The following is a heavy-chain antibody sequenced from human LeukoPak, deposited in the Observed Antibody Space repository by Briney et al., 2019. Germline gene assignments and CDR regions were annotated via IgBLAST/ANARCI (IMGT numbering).Heavy chain of an antibody. CDR1: GYTFTSYC. V-gene: IGHV1-46*01. J-gene: IGHJ6*03. D-gene: IGHD1-26*01. CDR2: INPSGGST. Sequence: ASVKVSCKASGYTFTSYCMHWVRQAPGQGLEWMGIINPSGGSTSYAQKFQGRVTMTRDMSTSTVYMELSSLRAEDTAVYYCARATWDPNYYYYMDVWGKGTTVTISS. CDR3: ARATWDPNYYYYMDV.